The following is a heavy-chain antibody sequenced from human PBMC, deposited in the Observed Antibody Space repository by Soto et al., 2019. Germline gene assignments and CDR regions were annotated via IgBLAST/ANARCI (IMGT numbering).Heavy chain of an antibody. CDR2: ISGSGGST. D-gene: IGHD3-22*01. V-gene: IGHV3-23*01. CDR3: AKDLRPVVVRATNFDY. Sequence: RLSCAASGFTFSSYAMSWVRQAPGKGLEWVSAISGSGGSTYYADSVKGRFTISRDNSKNTLYLQMNSLRAEDTAVYYCAKDLRPVVVRATNFDYWGQGTLVTVSS. CDR1: GFTFSSYA. J-gene: IGHJ4*02.